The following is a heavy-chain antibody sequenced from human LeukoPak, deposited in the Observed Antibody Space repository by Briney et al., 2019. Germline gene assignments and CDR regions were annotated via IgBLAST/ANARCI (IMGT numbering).Heavy chain of an antibody. D-gene: IGHD3-10*01. CDR3: ARKDHRGAENFFDY. Sequence: SETLSLTWTVSGGSISSYYWSWIRQPPGKGLEWIGYIYYSGSTNYNPSLKSRVTISVDTSKNQFSLKLSSVTAADTAVYYCARKDHRGAENFFDYWGQGTLVTVSS. CDR1: GGSISSYY. J-gene: IGHJ4*02. V-gene: IGHV4-59*08. CDR2: IYYSGST.